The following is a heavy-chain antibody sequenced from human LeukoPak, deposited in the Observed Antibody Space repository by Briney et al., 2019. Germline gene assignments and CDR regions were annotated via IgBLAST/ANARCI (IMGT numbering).Heavy chain of an antibody. CDR3: ASGSAYSGSYYYYYYMDV. Sequence: ASVKVSCKASGYTFTGYYMHWVRQAPGQGLEWMEWINPNSGGTNYAQKFQGRVTMTRDTSISTAYMELSRLRSDDTAVYYCASGSAYSGSYYYYYYMDVWGKGTTVTVSS. V-gene: IGHV1-2*02. CDR2: INPNSGGT. J-gene: IGHJ6*03. D-gene: IGHD1-26*01. CDR1: GYTFTGYY.